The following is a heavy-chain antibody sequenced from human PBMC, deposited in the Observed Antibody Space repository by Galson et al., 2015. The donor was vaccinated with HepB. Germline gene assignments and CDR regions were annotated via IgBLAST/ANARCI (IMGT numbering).Heavy chain of an antibody. Sequence: SVKVSCKASGGTFSSYAISWVRQAPGQGLEWMGGIIPIFGIANYAQKFQGRVTITADKSTSTAYMELSSLRSEDTAVYYCARVLAVHGDIVVVPAADDAFDIWGQGTMVTVSS. D-gene: IGHD2-2*01. CDR2: IIPIFGIA. CDR3: ARVLAVHGDIVVVPAADDAFDI. J-gene: IGHJ3*02. CDR1: GGTFSSYA. V-gene: IGHV1-69*10.